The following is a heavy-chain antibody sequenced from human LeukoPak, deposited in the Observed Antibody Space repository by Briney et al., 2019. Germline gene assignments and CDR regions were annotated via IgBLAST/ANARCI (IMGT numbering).Heavy chain of an antibody. CDR2: IKQDGSEK. V-gene: IGHV3-7*03. Sequence: GGSLRLSCAASRFTFSTYWMSWVRQAPGKGLEWVANIKQDGSEKYYVDSVKGRFTISRDNAKNSLYLQMNSLRAEDTAVYYCARDKAVGATHFDYWGQGTLVTVSS. CDR3: ARDKAVGATHFDY. J-gene: IGHJ4*02. D-gene: IGHD1-26*01. CDR1: RFTFSTYW.